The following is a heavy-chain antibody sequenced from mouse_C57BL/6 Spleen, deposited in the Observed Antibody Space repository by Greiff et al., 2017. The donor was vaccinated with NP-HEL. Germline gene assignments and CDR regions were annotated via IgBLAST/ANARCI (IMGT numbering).Heavy chain of an antibody. Sequence: VKLQESGAELARPGASVKLSCKASGYTFTSYGISWVKQRTGQGLEWIGEIYPRSGNTYYNEKFKGKATLTADKSSSTAYMELRSLTSEDSAVYFCARGITTVVAKGWYFDVWGTGTTVTVSS. J-gene: IGHJ1*03. CDR3: ARGITTVVAKGWYFDV. D-gene: IGHD1-1*01. CDR1: GYTFTSYG. V-gene: IGHV1-81*01. CDR2: IYPRSGNT.